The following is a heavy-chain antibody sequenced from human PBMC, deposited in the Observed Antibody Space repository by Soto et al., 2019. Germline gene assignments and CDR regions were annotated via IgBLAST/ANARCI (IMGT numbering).Heavy chain of an antibody. D-gene: IGHD2-2*01. J-gene: IGHJ5*02. V-gene: IGHV4-59*01. CDR2: IYYSGST. CDR1: GGSISSYY. Sequence: LSLTCTVSGGSISSYYWSWIRQPPGKGLEWIGYIYYSGSTNYNPSLKSRATISLDTSKNQFSLKLSSVTAADTAVYYCVRQGPASILNTWFDPWGQGTLVTVSS. CDR3: VRQGPASILNTWFDP.